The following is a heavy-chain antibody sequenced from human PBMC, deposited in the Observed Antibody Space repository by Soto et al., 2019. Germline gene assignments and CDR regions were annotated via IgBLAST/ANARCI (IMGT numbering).Heavy chain of an antibody. Sequence: PSQTLSLTCAISGDSVCSNSVAWNWIRQSPSRGLEWLGRTYYRSKWYNDYAVSVKSRITINPDTSKNQFSLQLNSVTPEDTAVYYCARDQTYSSSWSNCFDPWGQGTLVTVSS. CDR2: TYYRSKWYN. CDR3: ARDQTYSSSWSNCFDP. CDR1: GDSVCSNSVA. V-gene: IGHV6-1*01. D-gene: IGHD6-13*01. J-gene: IGHJ5*02.